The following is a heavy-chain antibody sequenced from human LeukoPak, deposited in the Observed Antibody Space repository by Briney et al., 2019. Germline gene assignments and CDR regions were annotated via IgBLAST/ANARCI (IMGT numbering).Heavy chain of an antibody. CDR3: AREISGTYYNPLGYMDV. Sequence: SETLSLTCTVSGGSIGIYYWNWLRQPAGKGLEWIGRMFTSGIANYNPSLKSRVTMSVDTSKNQFSLNLSSVTAADTAVYYCAREISGTYYNPLGYMDVWGKGTTVTVSS. V-gene: IGHV4-4*07. J-gene: IGHJ6*03. CDR2: MFTSGIA. D-gene: IGHD3-10*01. CDR1: GGSIGIYY.